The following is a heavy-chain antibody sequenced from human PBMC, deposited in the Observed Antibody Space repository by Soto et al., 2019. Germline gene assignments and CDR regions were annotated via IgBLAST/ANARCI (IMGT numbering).Heavy chain of an antibody. CDR3: ARAARHRTYFDD. D-gene: IGHD6-6*01. Sequence: PGGSLRLSCAASGFSFAKFGMHWVRQAPGKGLEWVAVISYDGSNKYYADSVKGRLTISRDNSKNTLYLQMNSRRAEDTAVYYCARAARHRTYFDDWGQGTLVTVSS. J-gene: IGHJ4*02. CDR1: GFSFAKFG. V-gene: IGHV3-30*03. CDR2: ISYDGSNK.